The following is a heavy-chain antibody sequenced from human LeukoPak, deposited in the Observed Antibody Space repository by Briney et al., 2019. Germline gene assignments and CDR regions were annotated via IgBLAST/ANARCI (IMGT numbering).Heavy chain of an antibody. CDR2: ISAYNGNT. D-gene: IGHD5-18*01. CDR3: ARLSGYRNYYYYMDV. Sequence: ASVKVSCKASGYTFTSYGISWVRQAPGQGLEWMGWISAYNGNTNYAQKLQGRDTMTTDTSTSTAYMELRSLRSDDTAVYYCARLSGYRNYYYYMDVWGKGTTVTVSS. CDR1: GYTFTSYG. V-gene: IGHV1-18*01. J-gene: IGHJ6*03.